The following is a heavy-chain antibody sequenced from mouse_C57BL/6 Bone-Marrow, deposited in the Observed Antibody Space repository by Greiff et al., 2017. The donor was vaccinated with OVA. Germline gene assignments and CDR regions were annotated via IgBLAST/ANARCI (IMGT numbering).Heavy chain of an antibody. J-gene: IGHJ3*01. CDR1: GFNIKDDY. V-gene: IGHV14-4*01. Sequence: EVQGVESGAELVRPGASVKLSCTASGFNIKDDYMHWVKQRPEQGLEWIGWIDPENGDTEYASKFQGKATITADTSSNTAYLQLSSLTSEDTAVYYCTTNLLLRYSAYWGQGTLVTVSA. CDR2: IDPENGDT. CDR3: TTNLLLRYSAY. D-gene: IGHD1-1*01.